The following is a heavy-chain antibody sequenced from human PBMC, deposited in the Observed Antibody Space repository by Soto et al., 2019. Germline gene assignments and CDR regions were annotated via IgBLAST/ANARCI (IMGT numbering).Heavy chain of an antibody. D-gene: IGHD4-17*01. CDR3: AKMTTRRFDY. CDR1: GFTFSSYA. Sequence: PGGSLRLSCAASGFTFSSYAMSWVRQAPGKGLEWVSGISGSGLSTNYADSVKGRFTISRDNCKNTLYLQMNSLRAEDTAVYYCAKMTTRRFDYWGQGTLVTVSS. J-gene: IGHJ4*02. CDR2: ISGSGLST. V-gene: IGHV3-23*01.